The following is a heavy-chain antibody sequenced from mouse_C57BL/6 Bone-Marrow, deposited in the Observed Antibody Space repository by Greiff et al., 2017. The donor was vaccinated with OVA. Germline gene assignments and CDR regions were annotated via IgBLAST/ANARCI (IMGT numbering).Heavy chain of an antibody. CDR3: TSRLLYSYYFDY. D-gene: IGHD2-12*01. CDR1: GYTFTDYE. Sequence: QVQLQQSGAELVRPGASVTLSCKASGYTFTDYEMHWVKQTPVHGLEWIGAIDPETGGTAYNQKLKGTAILTAEKSTNTAYMELRSLTSEDSAVYYCTSRLLYSYYFDYWGQGTTLTVSA. CDR2: IDPETGGT. V-gene: IGHV1-15*01. J-gene: IGHJ2*01.